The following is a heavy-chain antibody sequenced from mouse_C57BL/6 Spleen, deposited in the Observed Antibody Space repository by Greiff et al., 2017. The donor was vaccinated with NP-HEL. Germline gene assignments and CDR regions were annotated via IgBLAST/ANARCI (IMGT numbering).Heavy chain of an antibody. Sequence: EVKLVESGGGLVKPGGSLKLSCAASGFTFSDYGMHWVRQAPEKGLEWVAYISSGSSTIYYADTVKGRFTISRDNAQNPLFLQMTSLRSEDTAMYYCASLHYYAMDYWGQGTSVTVAS. CDR3: ASLHYYAMDY. V-gene: IGHV5-17*01. CDR1: GFTFSDYG. CDR2: ISSGSSTI. J-gene: IGHJ4*01.